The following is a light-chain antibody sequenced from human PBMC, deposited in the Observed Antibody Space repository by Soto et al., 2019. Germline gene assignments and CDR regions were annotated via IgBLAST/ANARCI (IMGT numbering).Light chain of an antibody. CDR2: DAS. Sequence: DIQMTQSPSTLSASVGDRVTITCRASQSISSWLAWYQQKPGKAPKLLIYDASSLKSGVPSGFSGSGSGTEFTLTINSLQPDDFATYYCQQYDSYPYTCGQGTKLEIK. J-gene: IGKJ2*01. CDR3: QQYDSYPYT. CDR1: QSISSW. V-gene: IGKV1-5*01.